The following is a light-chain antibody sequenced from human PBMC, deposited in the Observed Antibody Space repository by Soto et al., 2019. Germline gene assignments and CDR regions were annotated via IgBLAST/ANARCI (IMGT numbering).Light chain of an antibody. V-gene: IGLV1-44*01. CDR2: GQN. J-gene: IGLJ2*01. Sequence: QSVLTQPPSASATLGQRVTITCSGSSSNIGSNTVNWYQQLPGTAPKLLIYGQNQRPSGVPNRFPGSKSGTSASLAISGLQSEDEADYYCAVCDDSLDRRVFGGGTKLTVL. CDR1: SSNIGSNT. CDR3: AVCDDSLDRRV.